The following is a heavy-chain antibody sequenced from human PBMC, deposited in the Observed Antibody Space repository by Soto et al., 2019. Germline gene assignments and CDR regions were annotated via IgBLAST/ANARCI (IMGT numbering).Heavy chain of an antibody. CDR2: IYYSGST. D-gene: IGHD3-10*01. CDR1: GGPISSYY. Sequence: SETLSLTCTVSGGPISSYYWSWIRQPPGKGLEWIGYIYYSGSTNYTPSLKSRVTISVDTSKNQFSLKLSSVTAADTAVYYCARARAWFGELLPFDYWGQGTLVTVSS. CDR3: ARARAWFGELLPFDY. J-gene: IGHJ4*02. V-gene: IGHV4-59*01.